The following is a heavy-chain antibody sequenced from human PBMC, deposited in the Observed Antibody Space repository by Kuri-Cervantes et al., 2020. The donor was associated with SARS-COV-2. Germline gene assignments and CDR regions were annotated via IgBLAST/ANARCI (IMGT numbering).Heavy chain of an antibody. CDR1: GFTFSSYG. J-gene: IGHJ3*02. CDR2: ISSSSSYI. D-gene: IGHD3-9*01. CDR3: ARDQVHYDILTGYITTGAFDI. V-gene: IGHV3-21*01. Sequence: LSLTCAASGFTFSSYGMHWVRQAPGKGLEWVSSISSSSSYIYYADSVKGRFTISRDNTKNSLYLQMNRLRAEDTAVYYCARDQVHYDILTGYITTGAFDIWGQGTMVTVSS.